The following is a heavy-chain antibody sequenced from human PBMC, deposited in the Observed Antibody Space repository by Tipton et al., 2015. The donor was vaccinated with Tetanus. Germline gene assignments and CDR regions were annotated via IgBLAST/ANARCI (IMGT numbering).Heavy chain of an antibody. V-gene: IGHV3-23*01. J-gene: IGHJ4*02. CDR3: AKDGCFSVGCLGSDY. CDR2: ISGSDGST. Sequence: SLRLSCVASGLTFSSYAMNWVRQAPGKGLERVSGISGSDGSTYYADSVRGRFTISRDNSKNTLYLQMNSLRAEDTAVYYCAKDGCFSVGCLGSDYWGQGNLVTVSS. D-gene: IGHD5/OR15-5a*01. CDR1: GLTFSSYA.